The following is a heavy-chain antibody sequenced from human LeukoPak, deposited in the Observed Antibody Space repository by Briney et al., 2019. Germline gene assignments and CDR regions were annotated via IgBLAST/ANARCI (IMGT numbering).Heavy chain of an antibody. CDR1: GFTFSDYN. Sequence: GGSLRLSCAASGFTFSDYNMRWIRQAPGRGLEWVSTLFGSGGSTYYADSVKGRFIISRDNSKNTLYLQMNSLRAEDTAIYYCVKYCSGSYCYAYWGQGTLVTVSS. V-gene: IGHV3-23*01. CDR3: VKYCSGSYCYAY. D-gene: IGHD2-15*01. J-gene: IGHJ4*02. CDR2: LFGSGGST.